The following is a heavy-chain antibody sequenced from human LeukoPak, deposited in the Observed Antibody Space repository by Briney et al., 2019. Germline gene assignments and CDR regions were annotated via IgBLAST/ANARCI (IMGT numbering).Heavy chain of an antibody. CDR3: ARHPTRSNFDWLLSDYYYGMDV. CDR1: GGSFSGYY. V-gene: IGHV4-34*01. J-gene: IGHJ6*02. CDR2: IYYSGST. D-gene: IGHD3-9*01. Sequence: PSETLSLTCAVYGGSFSGYYWSRIRQPPGKGLEWIGSIYYSGSTYYNPSLKSRVTISVDTSKNQFSLKLSSVTAADTAVYYCARHPTRSNFDWLLSDYYYGMDVWGQGTTVTVSS.